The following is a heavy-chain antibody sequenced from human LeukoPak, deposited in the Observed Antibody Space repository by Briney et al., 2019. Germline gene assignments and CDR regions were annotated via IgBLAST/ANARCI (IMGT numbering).Heavy chain of an antibody. CDR2: ISSSSSYI. J-gene: IGHJ4*02. CDR3: ARDQHGDSSGYYDY. Sequence: PGGSLRLSCAASGFTFSSYSMNWVRQAPGKGLEWVSSISSSSSYIYYADSVKGRFTISRDNAKNSLSLQMNSLRAEDTAVYYCARDQHGDSSGYYDYWGQGPWSPSPQ. D-gene: IGHD3-22*01. V-gene: IGHV3-21*01. CDR1: GFTFSSYS.